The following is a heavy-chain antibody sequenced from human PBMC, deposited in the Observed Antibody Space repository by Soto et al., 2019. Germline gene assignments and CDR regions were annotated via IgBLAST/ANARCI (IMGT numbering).Heavy chain of an antibody. CDR3: ARVSTTVTTLDY. CDR1: GGSSSSGGYS. Sequence: SETLSLTCAVSGGSSSSGGYSCSWIRQPPGKGLEWIGYIYHSGSTYYNPSLKSRVTISVDRSKNQFSLKLSSVTAADTAVYYCARVSTTVTTLDYWGQGTLVTVS. V-gene: IGHV4-30-2*01. J-gene: IGHJ4*02. D-gene: IGHD4-17*01. CDR2: IYHSGST.